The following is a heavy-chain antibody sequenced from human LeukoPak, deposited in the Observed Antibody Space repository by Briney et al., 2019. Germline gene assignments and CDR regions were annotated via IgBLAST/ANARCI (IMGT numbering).Heavy chain of an antibody. J-gene: IGHJ3*02. Sequence: SQTLSLTCAVSGGSISGGGYSWSWIRQPPGKGLEWIGYIYHSGSTYYNPSLKSRVTISVDRSKNQFSLKLSSVTAADTAVYYCARGGCSSTSCYVPGDAFDIWGQGTMVTVSS. CDR3: ARGGCSSTSCYVPGDAFDI. D-gene: IGHD2-2*01. CDR1: GGSISGGGYS. CDR2: IYHSGST. V-gene: IGHV4-30-2*01.